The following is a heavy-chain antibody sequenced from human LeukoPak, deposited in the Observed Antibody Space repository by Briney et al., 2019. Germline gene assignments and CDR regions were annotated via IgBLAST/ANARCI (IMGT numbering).Heavy chain of an antibody. CDR3: TRDSDTTGWSWAH. Sequence: ASVNVSCKTSGYCFTTSLYTIHWIRQVPGHRPEWMGYINAGTGNTKYSQKFQGRVTITADTSANTVYMELSSLTSEDTAVYYCTRDSDTTGWSWAHWGQGTQVTVSS. D-gene: IGHD6-19*01. CDR2: INAGTGNT. CDR1: GYCFTTSLYT. J-gene: IGHJ4*02. V-gene: IGHV1-3*01.